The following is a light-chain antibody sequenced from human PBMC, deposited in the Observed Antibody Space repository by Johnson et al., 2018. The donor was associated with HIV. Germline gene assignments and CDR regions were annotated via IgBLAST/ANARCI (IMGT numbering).Light chain of an antibody. CDR2: ENN. CDR3: GTWDSSLSALYV. CDR1: SSNIGNNY. V-gene: IGLV1-51*02. J-gene: IGLJ1*01. Sequence: QPVLTQPPSVSVAPGQKVTISCSGSSSNIGNNYVSWYQQLPGTAPRLLIYENNKRPSGIPDRFSGSKPGTSATLGITGLQTGDEADYYCGTWDSSLSALYVFGTGTKVTVL.